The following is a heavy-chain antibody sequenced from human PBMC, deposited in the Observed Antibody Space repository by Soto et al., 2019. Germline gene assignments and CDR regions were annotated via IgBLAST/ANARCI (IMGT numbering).Heavy chain of an antibody. V-gene: IGHV1-69*04. CDR3: AREGGYSYGPSKYYYYYMDV. CDR2: IIPILGIA. D-gene: IGHD5-18*01. Sequence: GASVKVSCKASGGTFSSYTISWARQAPGQGLEWMGRIIPILGIANYAQKFQGRVTITADKSTSTAYMELSSLRSEDTAVYYCAREGGYSYGPSKYYYYYMDVWGKGTTVTVSS. J-gene: IGHJ6*03. CDR1: GGTFSSYT.